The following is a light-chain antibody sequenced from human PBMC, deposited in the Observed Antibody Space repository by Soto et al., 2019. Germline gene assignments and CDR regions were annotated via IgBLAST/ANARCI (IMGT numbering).Light chain of an antibody. J-gene: IGKJ1*01. Sequence: IQLTQSPSSLSASIGDRVTITCRASQSINNRLAWYQQMPGKAPNLLIYDASSLESGVPSRFRGSGSETEFTLTISGLQPDDFATYYCQQFIDGWTFGQGTMVDVK. CDR3: QQFIDGWT. CDR2: DAS. CDR1: QSINNR. V-gene: IGKV1-5*01.